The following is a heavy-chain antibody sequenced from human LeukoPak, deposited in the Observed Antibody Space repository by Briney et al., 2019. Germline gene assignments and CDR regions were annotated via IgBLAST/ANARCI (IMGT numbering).Heavy chain of an antibody. D-gene: IGHD2-2*01. CDR3: VRVGFTTSWSNFDY. Sequence: ASVKVSCKAAGYNFPAYFMHWVRQAPGQGLEWMGRINPNGGDTNYAQKFQGRVTMASDTSISTAYMELNSLMSDDTAVYYCVRVGFTTSWSNFDYWSQGTLVTVSS. V-gene: IGHV1-2*06. J-gene: IGHJ4*02. CDR1: GYNFPAYF. CDR2: INPNGGDT.